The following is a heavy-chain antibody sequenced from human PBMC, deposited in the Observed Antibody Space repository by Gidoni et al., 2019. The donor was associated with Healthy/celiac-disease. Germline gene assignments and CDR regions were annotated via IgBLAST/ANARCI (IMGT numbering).Heavy chain of an antibody. CDR3: ARLGGGVSGWYVPGEDFDY. CDR2: ISSIGSTR. V-gene: IGHV3-48*03. D-gene: IGHD6-19*01. CDR1: AFTFSRYD. J-gene: IGHJ4*02. Sequence: EVQLVESGGVLVQPGGSLSLSCAASAFTFSRYDMNWVRQAPGKVLELVSYISSIGSTRYYEDSVKGRFTISRDNSKNSLYLQMNSLRAEDTAVYYCARLGGGVSGWYVPGEDFDYWGQGTLVTVSS.